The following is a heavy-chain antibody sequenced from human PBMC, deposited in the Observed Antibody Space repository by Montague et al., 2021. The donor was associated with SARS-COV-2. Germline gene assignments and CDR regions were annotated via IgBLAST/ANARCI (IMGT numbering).Heavy chain of an antibody. Sequence: YLRLSCAASGFTFSNYDVNWVRQAPGKGPEWISYISTSAYTTSYAGSVKGRFTISRDNGKNSLYLQMNSLRVEDTAVYYCTRDYRSIVGDGLDIWGQGTKVTVSS. J-gene: IGHJ3*02. CDR3: TRDYRSIVGDGLDI. D-gene: IGHD3-16*02. CDR1: GFTFSNYD. V-gene: IGHV3-48*03. CDR2: ISTSAYTT.